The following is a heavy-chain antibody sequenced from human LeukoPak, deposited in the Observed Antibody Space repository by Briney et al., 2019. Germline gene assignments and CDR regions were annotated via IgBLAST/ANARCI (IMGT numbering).Heavy chain of an antibody. CDR3: AKGDGYYDSSGSCYDY. D-gene: IGHD3-22*01. V-gene: IGHV3-23*01. J-gene: IGHJ4*02. CDR1: GFTFSSYA. CDR2: ISGSGGST. Sequence: GRSLRLSCAASGFTFSSYAMHWVRQAPGKGLEWVSAISGSGGSTYYADSVKGRFTISRDNSKNTLYLQMNSLRAEDTAVYYCAKGDGYYDSSGSCYDYWGQGTLVTVSS.